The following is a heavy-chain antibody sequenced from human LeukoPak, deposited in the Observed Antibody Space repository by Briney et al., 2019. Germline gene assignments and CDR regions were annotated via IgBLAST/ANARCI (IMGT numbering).Heavy chain of an antibody. CDR3: ARFLGSGSYNWFDP. CDR1: GYSISSDYY. J-gene: IGHJ5*02. CDR2: IYHSGST. D-gene: IGHD3-10*01. V-gene: IGHV4-38-2*02. Sequence: SETLSLTCTVSGYSISSDYYWGWIRQPPGKGLEWIGNIYHSGSTDYNPSLKSRVTISVDTSKNQFSLKLSSVTAADTAVYYCARFLGSGSYNWFDPWGQGTLVTVSS.